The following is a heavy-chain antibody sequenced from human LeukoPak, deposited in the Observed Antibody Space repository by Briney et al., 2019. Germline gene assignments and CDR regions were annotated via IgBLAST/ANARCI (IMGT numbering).Heavy chain of an antibody. Sequence: GGSLRLSCAASGFTFSSYSMNWVRQAPGKGLEWVSSISSSISYIYYADSVKGRFTISRDNAKNSLYLQMNSLGAEDTAVYYCARGRRGSSTSCHDYWGQGTLVTVSS. CDR2: ISSSISYI. CDR1: GFTFSSYS. D-gene: IGHD2-2*01. CDR3: ARGRRGSSTSCHDY. V-gene: IGHV3-21*01. J-gene: IGHJ4*02.